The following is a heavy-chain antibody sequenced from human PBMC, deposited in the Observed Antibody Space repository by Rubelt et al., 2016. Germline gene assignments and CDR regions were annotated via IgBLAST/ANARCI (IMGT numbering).Heavy chain of an antibody. CDR3: ARLVWSGYYTPGDY. J-gene: IGHJ4*02. CDR1: GGTFSSYA. V-gene: IGHV1-69*01. CDR2: IIPIFGTA. D-gene: IGHD3-3*01. Sequence: QVQLVQSGAEVKKPGSSVKVSCKASGGTFSSYAISWVRQAPGQGLEWMGGIIPIFGTANYAQKFQGRVTITADESTSTAYMELSRLRSEDTAVYYCARLVWSGYYTPGDYWGQGTLVTVSS.